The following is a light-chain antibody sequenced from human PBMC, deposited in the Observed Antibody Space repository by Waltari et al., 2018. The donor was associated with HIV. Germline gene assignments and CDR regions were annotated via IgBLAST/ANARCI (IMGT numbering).Light chain of an antibody. J-gene: IGLJ1*01. CDR3: CSYAGSSYV. CDR1: SSDVGASNY. CDR2: DVT. V-gene: IGLV2-11*01. Sequence: QSALTQPRSVSGSPGQSVTISCTGTSSDVGASNYVSWYQQHPGKAPTLMIYDVTKRPSVVPDRCSGSKSGNTASMTISGLQAEDEADYYCCSYAGSSYVFGTGTNVTVL.